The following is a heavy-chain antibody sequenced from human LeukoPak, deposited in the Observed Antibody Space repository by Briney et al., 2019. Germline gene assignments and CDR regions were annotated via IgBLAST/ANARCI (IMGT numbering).Heavy chain of an antibody. J-gene: IGHJ4*02. V-gene: IGHV3-23*01. CDR2: ISSSADST. D-gene: IGHD4-23*01. CDR1: GFTFSSYA. CDR3: AKPLEKYTYGGNFDY. Sequence: GGSLRLSCEASGFTFSSYAMSWVRQAPGKGLAWVSVISSSADSTYYADSVKGRFTISRDNSKNTLYLQMNNLRAEDAAVYYCAKPLEKYTYGGNFDYWGQGILVTDSS.